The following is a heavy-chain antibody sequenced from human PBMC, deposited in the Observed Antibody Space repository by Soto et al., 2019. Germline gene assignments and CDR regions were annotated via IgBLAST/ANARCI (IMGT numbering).Heavy chain of an antibody. CDR2: IYSGGST. Sequence: EVQLVESGGGLVQPGGSLRLSCAASGFTVSSNYMSWVRQAPGKGLEWVSVIYSGGSTYYADSVKGRFTISRDNTKNTLYLQMNSLRAEATDVYYCARDALGGDDYAFQCDANWGQGSLFTVSS. CDR1: GFTVSSNY. CDR3: ARDALGGDDYAFQCDAN. J-gene: IGHJ4*02. D-gene: IGHD4-17*01. V-gene: IGHV3-66*01.